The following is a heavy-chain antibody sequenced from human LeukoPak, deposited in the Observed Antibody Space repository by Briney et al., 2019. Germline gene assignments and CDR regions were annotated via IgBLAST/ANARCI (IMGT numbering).Heavy chain of an antibody. Sequence: GGSLRLSCAASGFTFSSYGMHCVRQAPGKGLEWVAVISYDGSNKYYADSVKGRFTISRDNSKNTLYLQMNSLRAEDTAVYYCAKDGRGEWELTIHRYYYGMDVWGQGTTVTVSS. J-gene: IGHJ6*02. CDR1: GFTFSSYG. V-gene: IGHV3-30*18. CDR3: AKDGRGEWELTIHRYYYGMDV. D-gene: IGHD1-26*01. CDR2: ISYDGSNK.